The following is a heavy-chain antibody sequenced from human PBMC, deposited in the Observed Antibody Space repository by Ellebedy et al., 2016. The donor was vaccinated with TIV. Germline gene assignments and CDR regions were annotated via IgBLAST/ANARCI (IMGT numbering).Heavy chain of an antibody. CDR1: GFTFSNAW. Sequence: GESLKISCAASGFTFSNAWMSWVRQAPGKGLEWVGRIKSKTDGGTTDYAAPVKGRFTISRDDSKNTLYLQMNSLKTEDTAVYYCTTAEVGATSLLSYFDYWGQGTLVTVSS. CDR3: TTAEVGATSLLSYFDY. D-gene: IGHD1-26*01. CDR2: IKSKTDGGTT. V-gene: IGHV3-15*01. J-gene: IGHJ4*02.